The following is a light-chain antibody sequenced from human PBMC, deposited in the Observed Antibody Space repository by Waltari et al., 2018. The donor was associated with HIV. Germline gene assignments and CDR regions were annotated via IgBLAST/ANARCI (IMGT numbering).Light chain of an antibody. CDR3: QQCSNWPPI. CDR1: QSVSRY. J-gene: IGKJ2*01. CDR2: DGF. Sequence: EIVLTQSPVTLSLSPGQTATLSCRASQSVSRYVAWYQQKPGQPPRLLIYDGFNRATGVPARFSGSASGTDFTLTISSLEPEDCAVYFCQQCSNWPPIFGQGTKLEIK. V-gene: IGKV3-11*01.